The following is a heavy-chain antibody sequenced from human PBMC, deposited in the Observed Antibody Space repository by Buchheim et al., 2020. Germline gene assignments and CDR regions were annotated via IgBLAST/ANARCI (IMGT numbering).Heavy chain of an antibody. D-gene: IGHD3-3*01. CDR1: GFTFGDFP. V-gene: IGHV3-49*03. CDR3: TRTNFGVIIIPVDY. J-gene: IGHJ4*02. Sequence: EVQLVESGGGLVQPGRSLRLSCTASGFTFGDFPMIWFRQAPGKGLEWVGFIRSNAFGGTTEYAASVKGRFTISRDDSKSIAYLQMNSLKTEDSAVYYCTRTNFGVIIIPVDYWGQGT. CDR2: IRSNAFGGTT.